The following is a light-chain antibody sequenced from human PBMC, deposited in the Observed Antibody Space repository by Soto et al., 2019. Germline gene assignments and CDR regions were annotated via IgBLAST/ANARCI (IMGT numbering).Light chain of an antibody. J-gene: IGLJ1*01. CDR2: DVS. V-gene: IGLV2-14*01. CDR1: SSDVGGYNY. CDR3: CSYTTSNTRQIV. Sequence: QSVLTQPPSVSGAPGQRVTISCTGTSSDVGGYNYVSWYQQHPGKAPKFMIYDVSNRPSGVSNCFSGSKSGNTASLTISGLQAEDEADYYCCSYTTSNTRQIVFGTGTKVTVL.